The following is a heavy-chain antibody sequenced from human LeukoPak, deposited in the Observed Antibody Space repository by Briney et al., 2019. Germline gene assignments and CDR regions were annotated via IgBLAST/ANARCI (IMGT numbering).Heavy chain of an antibody. CDR1: GFTFSDYY. CDR3: ARGGLQPKYYYYYYYMDV. Sequence: GGSLRLSCAASGFTFSDYYMSWIRQAPGKGLEWVSYISSSGSTIYYADSVKGRFTISRDNAKNSLYLQMNSLRAEDTAVYYCARGGLQPKYYYYYYYMDVWAREPWSPSP. D-gene: IGHD5-24*01. CDR2: ISSSGSTI. V-gene: IGHV3-11*01. J-gene: IGHJ6*03.